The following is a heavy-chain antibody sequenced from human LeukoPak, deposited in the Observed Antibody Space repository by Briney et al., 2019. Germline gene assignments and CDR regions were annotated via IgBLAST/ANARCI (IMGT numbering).Heavy chain of an antibody. CDR1: GFTFSSYS. CDR2: ISSSSSTI. Sequence: GGSLRLSCAASGFTFSSYSMNWVRQAPGKGLEWVSYISSSSSTIYYADSVKGRFTISRDNAKNSLYLQMNSLRAEDTAVYYCARGMVRGVMQFWGQGTLVTVSS. J-gene: IGHJ4*02. D-gene: IGHD3-10*01. V-gene: IGHV3-48*04. CDR3: ARGMVRGVMQF.